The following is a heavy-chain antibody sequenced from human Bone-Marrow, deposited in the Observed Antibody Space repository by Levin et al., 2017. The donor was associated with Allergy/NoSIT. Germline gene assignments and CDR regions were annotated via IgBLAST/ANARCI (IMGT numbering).Heavy chain of an antibody. J-gene: IGHJ4*02. CDR3: ARDLSLVAGAVGSPSFDY. V-gene: IGHV3-48*02. CDR1: GFTFSSYS. CDR2: ITDNSGTM. Sequence: GESLKISCAASGFTFSSYSMNWVRQAPGKGLQWVSYITDNSGTMYYADSVKGRFSISRDNAKNSLYLQMNSLRDEDTAVYYCARDLSLVAGAVGSPSFDYWGQGILVTVSS. D-gene: IGHD6-13*01.